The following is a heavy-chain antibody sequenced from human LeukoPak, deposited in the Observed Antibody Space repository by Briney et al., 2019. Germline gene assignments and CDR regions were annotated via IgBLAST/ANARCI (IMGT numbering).Heavy chain of an antibody. Sequence: GGSLRLSCAASGFTVSSNYMSWVRQAPGKGLEWVSVIYSGGSTYYADSVKGRFTISRDNAKNSLYLQMNSLRAEDTAVYYCARAWNDVPYYYYMDVWGKGTTVTISS. J-gene: IGHJ6*03. CDR1: GFTVSSNY. V-gene: IGHV3-53*01. CDR3: ARAWNDVPYYYYMDV. D-gene: IGHD1-1*01. CDR2: IYSGGST.